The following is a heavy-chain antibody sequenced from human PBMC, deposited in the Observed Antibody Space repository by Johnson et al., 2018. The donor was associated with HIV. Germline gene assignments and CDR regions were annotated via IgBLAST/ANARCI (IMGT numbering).Heavy chain of an antibody. CDR1: GFTISNNY. D-gene: IGHD5-24*01. Sequence: VQLVESGGGLVQPGGSLRLSCAASGFTISNNYMSWVRQAPGKGLEWVSVIYSGGSTYYADSVTGRFTISRDISKNTLYLQMNSLRAEDTAVYYCAREGATIEGRSTFDIWGPGTMVTVSS. CDR3: AREGATIEGRSTFDI. CDR2: IYSGGST. J-gene: IGHJ3*02. V-gene: IGHV3-66*01.